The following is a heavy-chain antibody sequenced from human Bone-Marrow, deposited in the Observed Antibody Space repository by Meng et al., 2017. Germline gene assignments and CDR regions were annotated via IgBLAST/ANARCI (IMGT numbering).Heavy chain of an antibody. CDR1: GGSISSSSW. CDR3: ARVDGEGYCSGGSCYSEGWFDP. V-gene: IGHV4-4*02. Sequence: QGRLQESGPGLVKPSGTLSLTCAVSGGSISSSSWWSWVRQPPGKGLEWIGEIYHSGSTNYNPSLKSRVTISVDKSKNQFSLKLSSVTAADTAVYYCARVDGEGYCSGGSCYSEGWFDPWGQGTLVTVSS. D-gene: IGHD2-15*01. J-gene: IGHJ5*02. CDR2: IYHSGST.